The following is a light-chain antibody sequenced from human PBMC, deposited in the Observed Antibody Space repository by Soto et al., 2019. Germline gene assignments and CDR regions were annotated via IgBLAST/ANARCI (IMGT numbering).Light chain of an antibody. J-gene: IGLJ1*01. V-gene: IGLV2-23*03. CDR3: CSYAGGSNV. CDR2: EGS. CDR1: SSDVGSYKF. Sequence: QSVLTQPASVSESPGQSITISCTGTSSDVGSYKFVSWYQQHPGTAPKLMIYEGSKRPSGVSDRFSGSKSGNTASPTISGLQADDEADYFCCSYAGGSNVFGTGTKVTVL.